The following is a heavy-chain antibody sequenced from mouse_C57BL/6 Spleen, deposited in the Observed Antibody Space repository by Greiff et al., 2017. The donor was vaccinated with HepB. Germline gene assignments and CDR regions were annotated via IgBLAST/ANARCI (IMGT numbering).Heavy chain of an antibody. V-gene: IGHV1-9*01. CDR2: ILPGSGST. D-gene: IGHD1-1*01. CDR3: ARGEGYYYGSSPYYFDY. CDR1: GYTFTGYW. J-gene: IGHJ2*01. Sequence: QVQLKESGAELMKPGASVKLSCKATGYTFTGYWIEWVKQRPGHGLEWIGEILPGSGSTNYNEKFKGKATFTADTSSNTAYMQLSSLTTEDSAIYYCARGEGYYYGSSPYYFDYWGQGTTLTVSS.